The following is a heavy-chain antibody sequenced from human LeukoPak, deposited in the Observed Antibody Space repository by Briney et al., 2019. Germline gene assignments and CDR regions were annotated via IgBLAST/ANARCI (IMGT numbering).Heavy chain of an antibody. CDR1: GGTFSSYA. CDR2: IIPIFGTA. CDR3: AVVPAAKRGVGYYYYNRDV. J-gene: IGHJ6*03. V-gene: IGHV1-69*13. Sequence: RASVKVSCKASGGTFSSYAISWVRQAPGQGLEWMGGIIPIFGTANYAQKFQGRVTITADESTSTAYMELSSLRSEDTAVYYCAVVPAAKRGVGYYYYNRDVGGKGTTVTVSS. D-gene: IGHD2-2*01.